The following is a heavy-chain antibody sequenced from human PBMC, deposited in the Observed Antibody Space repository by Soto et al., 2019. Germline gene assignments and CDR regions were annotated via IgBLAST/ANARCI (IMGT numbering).Heavy chain of an antibody. J-gene: IGHJ4*02. D-gene: IGHD6-19*01. CDR3: ARDQVFRYSSGLGAIDY. CDR1: GYTFTSYY. CDR2: INPSGGST. Sequence: QVQLVQSGAEVKKPGASVKVSCKASGYTFTSYYMHWVRQAPGQGLEWMGIINPSGGSTSYAQKFQGRVTMTRDTSTSTVYMELSSLRSEDTAVYYCARDQVFRYSSGLGAIDYWGQGTLVTVSS. V-gene: IGHV1-46*01.